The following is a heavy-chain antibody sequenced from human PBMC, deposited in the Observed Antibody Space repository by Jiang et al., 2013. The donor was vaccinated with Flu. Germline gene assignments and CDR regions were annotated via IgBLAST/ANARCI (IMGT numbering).Heavy chain of an antibody. Sequence: GSGLVKPSETLSLTCTVSGGSISSYYWSWIRQPPGKGLEWIGYIYYSGSTNYNPSLKSRVTISVDTSKNQFSLKLSSVTAADTAVYYCARGLGSTTKLPWLLSNWFDPWGQGTLVTVSS. CDR3: ARGLGSTTKLPWLLSNWFDP. CDR2: IYYSGST. J-gene: IGHJ5*02. V-gene: IGHV4-59*01. D-gene: IGHD2-2*01. CDR1: GGSISSYY.